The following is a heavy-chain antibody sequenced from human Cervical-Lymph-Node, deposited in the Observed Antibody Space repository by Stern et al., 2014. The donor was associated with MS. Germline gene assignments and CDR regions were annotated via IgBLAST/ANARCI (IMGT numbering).Heavy chain of an antibody. J-gene: IGHJ4*02. D-gene: IGHD2-21*02. Sequence: VQLVQSGAEVKKPGQFLKISCKASGSSFTRYWIGWVRQMPGKGPEWMGIVYPGDSDTIYGPSFQGQVTRSADKSITTAYLQWSSLKASDTAIYYCVRTVQYCGDCYVFDSWGQGTLVTVSS. CDR3: VRTVQYCGDCYVFDS. CDR1: GSSFTRYW. CDR2: VYPGDSDT. V-gene: IGHV5-51*03.